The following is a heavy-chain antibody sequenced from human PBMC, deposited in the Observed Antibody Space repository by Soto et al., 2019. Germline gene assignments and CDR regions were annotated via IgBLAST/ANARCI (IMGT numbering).Heavy chain of an antibody. CDR2: IGTAGDT. J-gene: IGHJ6*02. CDR3: ARWGFSGDYGGNLVPYGMDV. V-gene: IGHV3-13*01. D-gene: IGHD4-17*01. CDR1: GCTVSSYE. Sequence: GGSLRLSCAASGCTVSSYEMDWVRQDTGKGMVWVSAIGTAGDTYYPGSVKGRFTISRENAKNSLYLQMNSLRAEDTAVYYCARWGFSGDYGGNLVPYGMDVWGQGTTVTVSS.